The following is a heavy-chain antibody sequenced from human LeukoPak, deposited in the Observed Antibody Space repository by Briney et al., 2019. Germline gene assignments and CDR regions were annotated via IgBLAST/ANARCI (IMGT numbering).Heavy chain of an antibody. Sequence: PSETLSLTCTVSGGSISSYYWSWIRQPPGKGLEWIGYIYYSGSTDYNPSLKSRVTISVDTSKKQFSLKLSSVTAADTAVYYCARLTTVQTRGYYYYYMDVWGKGTSVTVSS. CDR2: IYYSGST. J-gene: IGHJ6*03. CDR1: GGSISSYY. D-gene: IGHD4-17*01. CDR3: ARLTTVQTRGYYYYYMDV. V-gene: IGHV4-59*01.